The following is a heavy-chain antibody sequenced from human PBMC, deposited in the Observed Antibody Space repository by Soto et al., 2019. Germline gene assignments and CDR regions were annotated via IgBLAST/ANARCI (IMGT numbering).Heavy chain of an antibody. J-gene: IGHJ4*02. V-gene: IGHV3-9*01. CDR2: ISWNSGSI. CDR3: AKDSYYDRSGYFGY. Sequence: EVQLVESGGGLVQPGRSLRLSCAASGFTFDDYAMHWVRQAPGKGLEWVSGISWNSGSIGYADSVKGRFTISRDNAKNSLYLQMNSLRAEDTALYYCAKDSYYDRSGYFGYWGQGTLVTVSS. D-gene: IGHD3-22*01. CDR1: GFTFDDYA.